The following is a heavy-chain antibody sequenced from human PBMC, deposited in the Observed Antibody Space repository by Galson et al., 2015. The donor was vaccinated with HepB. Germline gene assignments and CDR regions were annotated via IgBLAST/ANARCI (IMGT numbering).Heavy chain of an antibody. Sequence: SVKVSCKVSGYTLTELSMHWVRQAPGKGLEWMGGFDPEDGETIYAQKFQGRVTMTEDTSTDTAYMELSSLRSEDTAVYYCATGVAVAGTNYFDYWGQGTLVTVSS. CDR3: ATGVAVAGTNYFDY. J-gene: IGHJ4*02. V-gene: IGHV1-24*01. CDR2: FDPEDGET. D-gene: IGHD6-19*01. CDR1: GYTLTELS.